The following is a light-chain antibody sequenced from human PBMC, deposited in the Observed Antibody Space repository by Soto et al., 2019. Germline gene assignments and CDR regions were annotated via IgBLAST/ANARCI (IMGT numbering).Light chain of an antibody. CDR1: QNIDTW. CDR2: KAS. J-gene: IGKJ1*01. Sequence: DIQMTQPPSSLSASVGDRVTITCRASQNIDTWLAWYHQRPGKAPKLLIYKASSLESGVPSRFSGSGSGTEFTLTISSLQPDDFATYYCQQYNSGSQTFGQGTKVDIK. V-gene: IGKV1-5*03. CDR3: QQYNSGSQT.